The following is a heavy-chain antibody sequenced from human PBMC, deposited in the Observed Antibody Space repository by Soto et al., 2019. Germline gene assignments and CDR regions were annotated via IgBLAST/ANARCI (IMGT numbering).Heavy chain of an antibody. D-gene: IGHD6-13*01. V-gene: IGHV4-59*01. CDR3: ARFYSSPWLDP. Sequence: SETLSLTCTVSGGSISSYYWSWIRQPPGKGLEWIGYIYYSGSTNYNPSLKSRVTISVDTSKNQFSLKLSSVTAADTAVYYCARFYSSPWLDPWGHGTLVTVSS. J-gene: IGHJ5*02. CDR1: GGSISSYY. CDR2: IYYSGST.